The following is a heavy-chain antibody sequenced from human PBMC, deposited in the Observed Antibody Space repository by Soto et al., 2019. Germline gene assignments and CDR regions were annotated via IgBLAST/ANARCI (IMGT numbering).Heavy chain of an antibody. D-gene: IGHD6-19*01. CDR1: GGSISSSNW. V-gene: IGHV4-4*02. CDR2: IYHSGST. CDR3: VRDFSGSGWYFDY. J-gene: IGHJ4*02. Sequence: SETLSLTCAVSGGSISSSNWWSWVRQPPGKGLEWIGEIYHSGSTNYNPSLKSRVTISVDKSKNQFSLKLSSVTAADTAVYYCVRDFSGSGWYFDYWGQGTLVTVSS.